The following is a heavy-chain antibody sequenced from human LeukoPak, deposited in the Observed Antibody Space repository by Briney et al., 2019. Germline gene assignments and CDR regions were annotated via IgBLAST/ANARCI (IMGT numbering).Heavy chain of an antibody. CDR1: GFTFTSSA. V-gene: IGHV1-58*02. CDR3: AADRGGYDAFDI. J-gene: IGHJ3*02. D-gene: IGHD5-12*01. CDR2: IVVGSGNT. Sequence: ASVKVSCKASGFTFTSSAMQWVRQARGQRLEWIGWIVVGSGNTNYAQKFQERVTITRDMSTSTAYMELSSLRSEDTAVYYCAADRGGYDAFDIWGQGTMVTVSS.